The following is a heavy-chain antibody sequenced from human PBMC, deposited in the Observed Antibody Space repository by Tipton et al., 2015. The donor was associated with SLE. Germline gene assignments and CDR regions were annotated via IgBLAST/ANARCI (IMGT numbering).Heavy chain of an antibody. V-gene: IGHV4-31*03. CDR2: IYYSGST. CDR1: GGSISSDNSF. D-gene: IGHD3-16*01. CDR3: ARATYDDFKGVDY. J-gene: IGHJ4*02. Sequence: TLSLTCTVSGGSISSDNSFWTWIRQVPGEGLEWIGNIYYSGSTYYNPSLKSRLTISFDTSTNQFSLNLNSVTAADTAMYYCARATYDDFKGVDYWGQGTLVAVSS.